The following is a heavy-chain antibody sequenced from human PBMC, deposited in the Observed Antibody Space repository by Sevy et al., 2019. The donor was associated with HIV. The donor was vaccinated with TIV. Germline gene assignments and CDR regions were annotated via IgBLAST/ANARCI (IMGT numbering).Heavy chain of an antibody. CDR2: IYYSGST. D-gene: IGHD3-9*01. Sequence: SETLSLTCTVSGGSISSSSYYWGWIRQPPGKGLEWIGSIYYSGSTYYNPSLKSRVTISVDTSKNQFSLKVSSVTAADTAVYYCARTPALLRYFDWLFFSGWGQGTLVTVSS. CDR3: ARTPALLRYFDWLFFSG. J-gene: IGHJ4*02. V-gene: IGHV4-39*01. CDR1: GGSISSSSYY.